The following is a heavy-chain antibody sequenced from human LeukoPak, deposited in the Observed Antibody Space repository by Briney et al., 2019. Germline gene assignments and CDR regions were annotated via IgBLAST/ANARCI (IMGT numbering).Heavy chain of an antibody. D-gene: IGHD2-15*01. CDR1: GFTFSSYW. Sequence: GGSLRLSCAASGFTFSSYWMHWVRQAPGKGLEWVSSISSSSSYIYYADSVKGRFTISRDNAKNSLYLQMNSLRAEDTAVYYCARDWSCSGGSCNYYFDYWGQGTLVTVSS. V-gene: IGHV3-21*01. CDR2: ISSSSSYI. J-gene: IGHJ4*02. CDR3: ARDWSCSGGSCNYYFDY.